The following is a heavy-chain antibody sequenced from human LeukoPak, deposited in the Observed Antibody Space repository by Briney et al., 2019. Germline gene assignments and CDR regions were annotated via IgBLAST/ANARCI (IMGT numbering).Heavy chain of an antibody. CDR1: AGSISSSSYY. J-gene: IGHJ4*02. CDR2: IDYSRSA. D-gene: IGHD6-13*01. CDR3: ARDPYSSSWLDY. V-gene: IGHV4-39*07. Sequence: SETLSLTCTVSAGSISSSSYYWGWLRQPPGKGLGWIGSIDYSRSAYYNPSRKTRATISLATSTNQFSLKLSSDTAADTSGYYCARDPYSSSWLDYWGQGTLVTASS.